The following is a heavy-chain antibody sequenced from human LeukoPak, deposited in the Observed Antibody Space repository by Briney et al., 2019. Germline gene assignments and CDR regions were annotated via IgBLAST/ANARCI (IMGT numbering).Heavy chain of an antibody. CDR3: ARVSAITGATDALDF. Sequence: GGSLRHSCAASRLTFSDHFMDWVRQAPGKGLEWVGRIRKKPNSYTTEYAASVKGRFNFSRDDSKHSLYLQMNSLEAEDTGVYYCARVSAITGATDALDFWGQGTMVSVSS. V-gene: IGHV3-72*01. CDR1: RLTFSDHF. D-gene: IGHD1-20*01. CDR2: IRKKPNSYTT. J-gene: IGHJ3*01.